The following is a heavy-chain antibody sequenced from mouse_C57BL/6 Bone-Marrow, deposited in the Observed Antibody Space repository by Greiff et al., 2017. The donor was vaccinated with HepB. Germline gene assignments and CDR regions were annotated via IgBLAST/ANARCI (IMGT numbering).Heavy chain of an antibody. CDR2: ISNLAYSI. CDR1: GFTFSDYG. Sequence: EVKLVESGGGLVQPGGSLNLSCAASGFTFSDYGMAWVRQAPRKGPECVAFISNLAYSIYYADTVTGRFTISRENAKNTLYLEMSSLRSEDTAMYYCAITTVPAPYYAMDYWGQGTSVTVSS. D-gene: IGHD1-1*01. J-gene: IGHJ4*01. CDR3: AITTVPAPYYAMDY. V-gene: IGHV5-15*01.